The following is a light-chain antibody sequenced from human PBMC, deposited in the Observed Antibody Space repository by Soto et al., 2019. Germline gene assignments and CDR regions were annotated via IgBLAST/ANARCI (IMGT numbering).Light chain of an antibody. J-gene: IGKJ4*01. CDR1: QSLTNNY. V-gene: IGKV3-20*01. CDR3: KQYGSSLPVT. CDR2: AAF. Sequence: EIVLTQSPGTLSLSPGERATLSCRASQSLTNNYLAWYQQKPGQAPRLLIYAAFSRATGIPDRFSGSGSETDSTITIIRLEPEDIAVYYCKQYGSSLPVTFGGGTNVQIK.